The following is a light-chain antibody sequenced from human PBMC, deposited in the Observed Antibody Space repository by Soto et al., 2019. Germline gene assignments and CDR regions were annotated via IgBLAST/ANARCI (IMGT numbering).Light chain of an antibody. Sequence: EIVMTQSPATLLVSPGERVTLSCRASRSIITNLAWYQHKPGQAPRLLIYGASTRAAGIPARFTGSGSGTEFTLTISSLQSEDFAFYYCRQYNDWPLPTFGGGTRVEIK. V-gene: IGKV3-15*01. CDR2: GAS. CDR1: RSIITN. J-gene: IGKJ4*01. CDR3: RQYNDWPLPT.